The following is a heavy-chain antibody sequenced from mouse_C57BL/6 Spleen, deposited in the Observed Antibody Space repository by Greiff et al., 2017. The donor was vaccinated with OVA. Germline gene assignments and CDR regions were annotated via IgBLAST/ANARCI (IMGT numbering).Heavy chain of an antibody. V-gene: IGHV1-80*01. CDR2: IYPGDGDT. CDR1: GYAFSSSW. CDR3: ARSMAY. J-gene: IGHJ4*01. Sequence: QVQLKESGAELVKPGASVKISCKASGYAFSSSWMNWVKQRPGKGLEWIGQIYPGDGDTNYNGKFKGKATLTADKSSSTAYMQLSSLTSEDSAVYFCARSMAYWGQGTSVTVSS.